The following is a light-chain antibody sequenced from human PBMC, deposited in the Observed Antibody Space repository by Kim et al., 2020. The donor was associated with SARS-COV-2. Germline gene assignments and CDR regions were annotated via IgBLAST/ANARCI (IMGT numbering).Light chain of an antibody. Sequence: PASISCRFSQSLRHSTGYDYLDWYLQKPGQSPQLLIYLGSNRASGGPDRFSGSGSRTDFTLKISRVEAEDVGVYYCMQALQTPLTFGQGTKVDIK. CDR1: QSLRHSTGYDY. V-gene: IGKV2-28*01. CDR2: LGS. J-gene: IGKJ1*01. CDR3: MQALQTPLT.